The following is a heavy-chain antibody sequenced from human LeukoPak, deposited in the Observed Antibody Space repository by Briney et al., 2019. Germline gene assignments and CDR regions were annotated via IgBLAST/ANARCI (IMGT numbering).Heavy chain of an antibody. V-gene: IGHV3-13*01. CDR3: ARASMVRGVIAHFDY. Sequence: PGGSLRLSCAASGFTFSSYDMHWVRQATGKGLEWVSAICTAGDTYYPGSVKGRLTISRENAKHSLYLQMNSLRAGDTAVYYCARASMVRGVIAHFDYWGQGNLVTVSS. CDR1: GFTFSSYD. J-gene: IGHJ4*02. CDR2: ICTAGDT. D-gene: IGHD3-10*01.